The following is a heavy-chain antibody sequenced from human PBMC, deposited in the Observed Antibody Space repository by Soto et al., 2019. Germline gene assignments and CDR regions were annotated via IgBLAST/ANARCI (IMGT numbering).Heavy chain of an antibody. D-gene: IGHD2-15*01. V-gene: IGHV1-69*02. CDR3: VRGFYCRGGNCYSEPMF. J-gene: IGHJ1*01. CDR2: IIPIRGIT. Sequence: SVKVSCKASGGTFSSYTISWVRQAPGQGLEWMGMIIPIRGITNYAQKFQGRVTMTRDTSTSTVYMELSSLRSDDTAMYYCVRGFYCRGGNCYSEPMFWGQGSLVPVSS. CDR1: GGTFSSYT.